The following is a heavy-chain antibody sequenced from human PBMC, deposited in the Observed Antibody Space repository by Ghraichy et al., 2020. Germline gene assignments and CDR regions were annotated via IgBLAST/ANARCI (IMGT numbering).Heavy chain of an antibody. Sequence: SVKVSCKASGGTFSSYAISWVRQAPGQGLEWMGGIIPIFGTANYAQKFQGRVTITADESTSTAYMELSSLRSEDRAVYYCARDNPAWRGSYYGVYFDYWGQGTLVTVSS. J-gene: IGHJ4*02. CDR3: ARDNPAWRGSYYGVYFDY. CDR1: GGTFSSYA. V-gene: IGHV1-69*13. D-gene: IGHD1-26*01. CDR2: IIPIFGTA.